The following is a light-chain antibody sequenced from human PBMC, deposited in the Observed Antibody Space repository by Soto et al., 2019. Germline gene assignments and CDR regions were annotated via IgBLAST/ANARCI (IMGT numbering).Light chain of an antibody. CDR3: TSSTPGALYV. CDR2: NVS. CDR1: SSDVGAYNL. V-gene: IGLV2-14*01. J-gene: IGLJ1*01. Sequence: QSALTQPASVSGSPGQSITISCTGTSSDVGAYNLVSWYQHYPGQVPKLLIYNVSHRPSGISNRFSGSKSGNTASLTISGLQDEDEADYFCTSSTPGALYVFGTGTKLTVL.